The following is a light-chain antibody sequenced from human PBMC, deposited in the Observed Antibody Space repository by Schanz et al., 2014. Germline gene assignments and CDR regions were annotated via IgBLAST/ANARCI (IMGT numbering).Light chain of an antibody. Sequence: QSALTHPASVSGSPGQSITISCAGTTSDVGGYDCVSWYQQYPGKVPKLMIYDVSDRSSGVSNRFSGSKSGNTASLTISGLQAEDEADYYCSSYTSSSTLVFGGGTKLTVL. CDR2: DVS. CDR3: SSYTSSSTLV. CDR1: TSDVGGYDC. J-gene: IGLJ2*01. V-gene: IGLV2-14*03.